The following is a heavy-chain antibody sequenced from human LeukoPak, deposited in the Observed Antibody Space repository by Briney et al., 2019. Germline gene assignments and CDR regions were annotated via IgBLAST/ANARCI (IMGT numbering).Heavy chain of an antibody. CDR3: AKDSAAATGSTSD. CDR2: ISDNGGNT. CDR1: GFTFSSYA. J-gene: IGHJ4*02. V-gene: IGHV3-23*01. Sequence: PGGSLRLSCAASGFTFSSYAMSWVRQAPGKGLEWVSVISDNGGNTYYADSAKARFTISRDNSKNTVYLQMNSLRAEDTAVYYCAKDSAAATGSTSDWGQGTLVTVSS. D-gene: IGHD6-13*01.